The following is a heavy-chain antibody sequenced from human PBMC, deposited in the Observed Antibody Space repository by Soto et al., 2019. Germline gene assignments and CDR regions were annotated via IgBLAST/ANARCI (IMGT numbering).Heavy chain of an antibody. CDR2: INHSGST. CDR3: ARFRWGSFDY. J-gene: IGHJ4*02. D-gene: IGHD7-27*01. V-gene: IGHV4-34*01. Sequence: SETLSLTCAVYGGSFSGYYWSWIRQPPGKGLEWIGEINHSGSTNYNPSLKSRVTISVDTSKNQFSLKLSSVTAADTAVYYCARFRWGSFDYWGQGTLVTVSS. CDR1: GGSFSGYY.